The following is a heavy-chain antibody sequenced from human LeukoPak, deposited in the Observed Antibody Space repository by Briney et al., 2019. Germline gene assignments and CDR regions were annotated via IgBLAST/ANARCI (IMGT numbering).Heavy chain of an antibody. V-gene: IGHV1-18*01. Sequence: ASVTVSCKASGYTFTSYGISWVRQAPGQGLEWMGWISGYNGNTKYAQKFQGRVTMTTETSTSTAYMELRSLRSDDTALYYCARVGFTIVRGAHDYWGQGTLITVSS. CDR1: GYTFTSYG. D-gene: IGHD3-10*01. J-gene: IGHJ4*02. CDR3: ARVGFTIVRGAHDY. CDR2: ISGYNGNT.